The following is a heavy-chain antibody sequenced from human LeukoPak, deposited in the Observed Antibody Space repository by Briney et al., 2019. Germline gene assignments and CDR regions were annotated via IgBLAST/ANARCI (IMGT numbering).Heavy chain of an antibody. Sequence: SETLSLTCTVFDASFSSTNYWWVWIRQPPGKGLEWIGSIYYSGSTNINPSLKSRVTLFIDMSTKQFSLRLASMTAADTAVFYCARSSGPDYYGLDVWGQGTTVTVSS. J-gene: IGHJ6*02. CDR2: IYYSGST. V-gene: IGHV4-39*01. D-gene: IGHD6-19*01. CDR1: DASFSSTNYW. CDR3: ARSSGPDYYGLDV.